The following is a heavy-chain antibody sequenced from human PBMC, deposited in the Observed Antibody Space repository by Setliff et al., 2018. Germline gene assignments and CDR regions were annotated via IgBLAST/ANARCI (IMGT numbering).Heavy chain of an antibody. D-gene: IGHD2-2*01. CDR1: GFTFSSYW. CDR3: AKVPGAIVVVPAAAWFDP. J-gene: IGHJ5*02. V-gene: IGHV3-23*01. Sequence: PGGSLRLSCAASGFTFSSYWMSWVRQAPGKGLEWVSGVSGSGGSTYYADSVKGRFTISRDNSKNTLYLQMNSLRAEDTAVYYCAKVPGAIVVVPAAAWFDPWGQGTLVTVSS. CDR2: VSGSGGST.